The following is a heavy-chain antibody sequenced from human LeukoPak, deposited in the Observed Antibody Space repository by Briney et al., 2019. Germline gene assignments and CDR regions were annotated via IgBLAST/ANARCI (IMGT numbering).Heavy chain of an antibody. CDR2: IYSGGNT. J-gene: IGHJ5*02. D-gene: IGHD5-24*01. V-gene: IGHV3-53*01. CDR1: GFTVSSNY. CDR3: ARDNSVRDEAWWFNP. Sequence: PGGSLRLSCAASGFTVSSNYMSWVRQAPGKGLEWVSIIYSGGNTYYSDSVKGRFTISRDNSKNTLYLQTNSLRGEDTAVYYCARDNSVRDEAWWFNPWGQGTLVTVSS.